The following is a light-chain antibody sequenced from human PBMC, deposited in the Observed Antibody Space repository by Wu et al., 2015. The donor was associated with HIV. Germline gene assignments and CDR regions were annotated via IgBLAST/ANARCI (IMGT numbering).Light chain of an antibody. CDR3: QQYYSYPFT. CDR1: QDLYNY. Sequence: ASVGDRVTITCQASQDLYNYLNWYQHKPGKAPKLLIYAASTLQSGVPSRFSGSGSGTDFTLTISCLQSEDFATYYCQQYYSYPFTFGPGTKVDIK. CDR2: AAS. V-gene: IGKV1-8*01. J-gene: IGKJ3*01.